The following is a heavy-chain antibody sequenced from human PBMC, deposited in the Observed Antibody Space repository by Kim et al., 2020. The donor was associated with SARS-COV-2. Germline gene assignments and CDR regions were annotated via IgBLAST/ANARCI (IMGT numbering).Heavy chain of an antibody. V-gene: IGHV1-18*04. CDR3: ARERYDILTGYWTLDY. CDR1: GYTFTSYG. Sequence: ASVKVSCKASGYTFTSYGISWVRQAPGQGLEWMGWISAYNGNTNYAQKLQGRVTMTTDTSTSTAYMELRSLRSDDTAVYYCARERYDILTGYWTLDYWGQGTLVTVSS. CDR2: ISAYNGNT. J-gene: IGHJ4*02. D-gene: IGHD3-9*01.